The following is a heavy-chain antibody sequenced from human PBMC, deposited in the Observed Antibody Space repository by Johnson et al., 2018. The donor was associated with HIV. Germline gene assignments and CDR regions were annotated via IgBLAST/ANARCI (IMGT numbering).Heavy chain of an antibody. V-gene: IGHV3-66*03. D-gene: IGHD3-22*01. CDR2: IYSGGST. CDR1: GFTVSDKY. J-gene: IGHJ3*02. Sequence: VQLVESGGGLIQPGGSMRLSCAASGFTVSDKYISWVRQAPGKGLEWVSVIYSGGSTYYADSVKGRFTISRDNSKNTLYLQMNSLRAEDTAVYYCAKGASITMIVAVVSAFDIWGQGTMVTVSS. CDR3: AKGASITMIVAVVSAFDI.